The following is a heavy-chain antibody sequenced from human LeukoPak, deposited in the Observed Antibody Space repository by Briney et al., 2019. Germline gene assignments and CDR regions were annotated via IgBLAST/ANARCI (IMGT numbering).Heavy chain of an antibody. D-gene: IGHD3-3*01. J-gene: IGHJ5*02. CDR1: GYTFTSYD. CDR3: ARDLGVVTPRSDP. Sequence: ASVKVSCKASGYTFTSYDINWVRQAPGQGLEWMGWMNPNSGNTGYAQKFQGRVTIGRNISRSTAYMELTSLRSEDTAVYYCARDLGVVTPRSDPWGQGTLVIVSS. V-gene: IGHV1-8*03. CDR2: MNPNSGNT.